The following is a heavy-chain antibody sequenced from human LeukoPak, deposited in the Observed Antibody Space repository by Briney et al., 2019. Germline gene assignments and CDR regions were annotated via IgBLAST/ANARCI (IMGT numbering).Heavy chain of an antibody. V-gene: IGHV4-61*02. D-gene: IGHD3-16*02. CDR1: GGSISSGSYY. J-gene: IGHJ4*02. CDR2: IYTSGST. CDR3: ARMGTPTYYDYVWGSYRPYYFDY. Sequence: PSQTLSLTCTVSGGSISSGSYYWTWIRQPAGKGLEWIGRIYTSGSTNYNPSLKSRVTISVDTSKNQFSLKLSSVTAADTAVYYCARMGTPTYYDYVWGSYRPYYFDYWGQGTLVTVSS.